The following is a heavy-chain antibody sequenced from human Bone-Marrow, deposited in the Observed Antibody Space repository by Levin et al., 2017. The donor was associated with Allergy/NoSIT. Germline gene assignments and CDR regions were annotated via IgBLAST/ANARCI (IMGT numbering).Heavy chain of an antibody. J-gene: IGHJ6*02. CDR2: ISYDGNKE. V-gene: IGHV3-30*18. Sequence: AGGSLRLSCAASGFLFSNFGLHWVRQAPGKGLEWVALISYDGNKEYYADSVKGRFTVSRDNSKNTLYLQMNSLRDEDTAVYYCAKDSSTEGYYYGMDVWGQGATVTVS. CDR1: GFLFSNFG. D-gene: IGHD4-11*01. CDR3: AKDSSTEGYYYGMDV.